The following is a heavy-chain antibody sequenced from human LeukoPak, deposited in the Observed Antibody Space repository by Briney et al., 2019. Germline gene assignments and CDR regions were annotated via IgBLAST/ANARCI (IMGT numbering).Heavy chain of an antibody. V-gene: IGHV3-64D*06. Sequence: GGSLRLSCSASGFTFSSYAMHWVRQAPGKGLEYVSATSSNGGSTYYADSVKGRFTISRDNSKNTLYLQMSSLRAEDTAVYYCVKGGSSSWYYFDYWGQGTLVTVSS. CDR2: TSSNGGST. J-gene: IGHJ4*02. CDR3: VKGGSSSWYYFDY. CDR1: GFTFSSYA. D-gene: IGHD6-13*01.